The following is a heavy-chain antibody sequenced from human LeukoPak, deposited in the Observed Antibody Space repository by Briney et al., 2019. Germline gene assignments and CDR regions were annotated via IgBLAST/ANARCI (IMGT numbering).Heavy chain of an antibody. D-gene: IGHD3-22*01. CDR3: AKTAGLYYYERGGYPYVDT. CDR2: MSDCSTTK. J-gene: IGHJ5*02. CDR1: GFTFNTYA. V-gene: IGHV3-23*01. Sequence: GGSLRLSCAASGFTFNTYAMSWVRQPPGKGLAWVSAMSDCSTTKYYADPGKGLFTISRDNSSNTLCIQMNSLRADETDIYYCAKTAGLYYYERGGYPYVDTWGQGALVTVSS.